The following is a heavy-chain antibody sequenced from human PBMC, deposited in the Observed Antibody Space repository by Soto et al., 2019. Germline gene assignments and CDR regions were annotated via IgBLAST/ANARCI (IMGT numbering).Heavy chain of an antibody. J-gene: IGHJ4*01. CDR2: VYDTWST. CDR3: ARRSGTCFDD. Sequence: PSETLSLTCTVSSGPSKSHNWGWIRQPPGRGLEWIGYVYDTWSTSYNPSLKSRVTISVDTSKNQFSLKLSSVTAADTAVYYCARRSGTCFDDWGLGTQVTVSS. D-gene: IGHD1-26*01. CDR1: SGPSKSHN. V-gene: IGHV4-59*08.